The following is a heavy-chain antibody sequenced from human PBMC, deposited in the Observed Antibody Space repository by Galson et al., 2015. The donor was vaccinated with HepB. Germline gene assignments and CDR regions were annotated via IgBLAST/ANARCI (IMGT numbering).Heavy chain of an antibody. CDR1: GYSFTSYW. V-gene: IGHV5-51*01. CDR3: ARQSGDYGDYGVFDY. CDR2: IYPGDSDT. J-gene: IGHJ4*02. D-gene: IGHD4-17*01. Sequence: QSGAEVKKPGESLEISCKGSGYSFTSYWIGWVRQMPGKGLEWMGIIYPGDSDTRYSPSFQGQVTISADKSISTAYLQWSSLKASDTAMYYCARQSGDYGDYGVFDYWGQGTLVTVSS.